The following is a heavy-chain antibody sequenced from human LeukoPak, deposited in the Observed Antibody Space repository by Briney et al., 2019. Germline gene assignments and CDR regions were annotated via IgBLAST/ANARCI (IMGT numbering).Heavy chain of an antibody. D-gene: IGHD5-24*01. CDR3: ARRDGYDAFDI. Sequence: ASVKVSCKASGYISAAYYMHWVRQAPGQGLEWMGWINPNSGDTNSAQKFQGRVTMTRDTSISTAYMELSRLRSDDTAVYYCARRDGYDAFDIWGQGAMVTVSS. V-gene: IGHV1-2*02. J-gene: IGHJ3*02. CDR2: INPNSGDT. CDR1: GYISAAYY.